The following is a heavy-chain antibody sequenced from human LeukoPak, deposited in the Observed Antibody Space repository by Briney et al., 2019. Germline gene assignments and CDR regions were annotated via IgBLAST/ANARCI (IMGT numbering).Heavy chain of an antibody. J-gene: IGHJ4*02. CDR3: AKGLSAVMVRGVIVPLDY. CDR1: GFTFSSYG. D-gene: IGHD3-10*01. V-gene: IGHV3-30*18. Sequence: PGGSLRLSCAASGFTFSSYGMHWVRQAPGKGLEWVAVISYDGSNKYYADSVKGRFTISRDNSKTTLYLQMNSLRAEDTAVYYCAKGLSAVMVRGVIVPLDYWGQGTLVTVSS. CDR2: ISYDGSNK.